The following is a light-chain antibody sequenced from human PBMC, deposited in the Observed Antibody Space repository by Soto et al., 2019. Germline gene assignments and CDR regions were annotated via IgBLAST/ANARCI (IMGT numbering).Light chain of an antibody. CDR2: KAS. CDR3: QQYNSYPRS. V-gene: IGKV1-5*03. CDR1: QSISTW. Sequence: DIQMTQSPSTLSASVGDRVTITCRASQSISTWLVWYQQKPGKAPKLLIYKASNLESGVPSRFSGSGSGTEFTLTISSLQPDDFATYYCQQYNSYPRSFAGGTKVEIK. J-gene: IGKJ4*01.